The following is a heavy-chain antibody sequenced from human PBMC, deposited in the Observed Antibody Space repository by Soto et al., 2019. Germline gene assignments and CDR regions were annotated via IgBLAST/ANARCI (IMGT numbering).Heavy chain of an antibody. V-gene: IGHV1-69*06. Sequence: QVQLVQSGAEVKKPGSSVKVSCKASGGTFSSYAFSWVRQAPGQGLEWMGGIVPLVGTANYAQMFQGRVTITADRSTSTAYMELSSLRSEDTAVYYCARDFDTSGYFSNFAYWGQGTLVTVSS. CDR2: IVPLVGTA. D-gene: IGHD3-22*01. CDR3: ARDFDTSGYFSNFAY. J-gene: IGHJ4*02. CDR1: GGTFSSYA.